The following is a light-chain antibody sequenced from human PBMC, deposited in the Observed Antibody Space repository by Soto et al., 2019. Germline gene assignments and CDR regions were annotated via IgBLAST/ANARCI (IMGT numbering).Light chain of an antibody. Sequence: EIVMTQSPATMSVSPGERATLSCRASQSMGSNVAWYQQKPGQAPRLLIYGASTRATGIPDRFTGSGSGTDFTLSVSRLEPEDFAVYFCQQYGSSPATCGQGTKGDIK. CDR3: QQYGSSPAT. V-gene: IGKV3-20*01. CDR2: GAS. J-gene: IGKJ1*01. CDR1: QSMGSN.